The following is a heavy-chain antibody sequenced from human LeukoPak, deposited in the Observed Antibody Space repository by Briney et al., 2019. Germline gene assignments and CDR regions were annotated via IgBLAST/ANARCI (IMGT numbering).Heavy chain of an antibody. CDR1: GGSFSGYY. CDR3: ARLPGVTYYYYYMDV. J-gene: IGHJ6*03. V-gene: IGHV4-34*01. CDR2: INHSGST. Sequence: SETLSLTCAVYGGSFSGYYWSWIRQPPGKGLEWIGEINHSGSTNYNPSLMSRVTISVDTSKNQFSLKLSSVTAADTAVYYCARLPGVTYYYYYMDVWGKGTTVTVSS. D-gene: IGHD2-21*02.